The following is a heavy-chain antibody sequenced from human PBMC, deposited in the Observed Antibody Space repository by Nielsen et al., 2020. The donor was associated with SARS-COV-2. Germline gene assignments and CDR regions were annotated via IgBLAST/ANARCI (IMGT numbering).Heavy chain of an antibody. CDR3: ARQAEEDAFDI. CDR1: GGSISSGGYY. Sequence: SETLSLTCTVSGGSISSGGYYWSWIRQHPGKGLEWIGYIYYSGSTYYNPSLKSRVTISVDTSKNQFSLKLSSVTAADTAVYYCARQAEEDAFDIWAQGTMVTVSS. J-gene: IGHJ3*02. CDR2: IYYSGST. V-gene: IGHV4-31*03. D-gene: IGHD6-25*01.